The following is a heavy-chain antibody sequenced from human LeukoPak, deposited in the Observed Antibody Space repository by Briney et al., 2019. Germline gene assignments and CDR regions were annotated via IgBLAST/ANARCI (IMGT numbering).Heavy chain of an antibody. CDR3: AREGYYDSSGYLFFDY. CDR1: GFTFSSYA. Sequence: GRSLRLSCAASGFTFSSYAMHWVRQAPGKGLEWVAVISYDGSNKYYADSVKGRFTISRDNSKNTLYLQMNSLRAEDTAVYYCAREGYYDSSGYLFFDYWGQGTLVTVSS. D-gene: IGHD3-22*01. CDR2: ISYDGSNK. J-gene: IGHJ4*02. V-gene: IGHV3-30*01.